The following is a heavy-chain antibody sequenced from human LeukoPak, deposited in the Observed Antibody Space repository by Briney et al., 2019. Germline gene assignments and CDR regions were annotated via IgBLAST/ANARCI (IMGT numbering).Heavy chain of an antibody. CDR3: AREGGYYDICTGYYIKPRYFDY. CDR2: VWYDGSNK. V-gene: IGHV3-33*01. Sequence: PGGSLRLSCAASGFTFSSYGMHWVRQAPGKGLEWVAVVWYDGSNKYYADSVKGRFTISRDNSKNTLYLQMNSLRAEDTAVYYCAREGGYYDICTGYYIKPRYFDYWGQGTLVTVSS. D-gene: IGHD3-9*01. J-gene: IGHJ4*02. CDR1: GFTFSSYG.